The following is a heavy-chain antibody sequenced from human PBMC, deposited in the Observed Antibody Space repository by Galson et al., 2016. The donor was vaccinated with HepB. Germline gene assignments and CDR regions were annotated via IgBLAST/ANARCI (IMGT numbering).Heavy chain of an antibody. J-gene: IGHJ4*02. CDR3: ATYYYGLGHAY. CDR1: GLTFTDFW. CDR2: IQQNGNEK. Sequence: SLRLSCAASGLTFTDFWMTWVRQAPGKGLEWVANIQQNGNEKYYVDSVKGRFTISRDTAKNSLYLQMNSLRAEGTAIYYCATYYYGLGHAYWGQGTLITVSS. V-gene: IGHV3-7*03. D-gene: IGHD3-10*01.